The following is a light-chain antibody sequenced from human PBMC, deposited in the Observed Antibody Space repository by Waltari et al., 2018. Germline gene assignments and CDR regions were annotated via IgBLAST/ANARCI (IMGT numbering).Light chain of an antibody. CDR1: QGIDSRH. CDR2: GAS. J-gene: IGKJ3*01. Sequence: EVVLTQSPGTLSLSPGDRATLSFRASQGIDSRHLAWLQQKPGQAPRLLIYGASSRATGIPDRFSGAASGTDFTLTISRLEPEDFAMYFCQFYGTSPPPFGPGTSVDFK. V-gene: IGKV3-20*01. CDR3: QFYGTSPPP.